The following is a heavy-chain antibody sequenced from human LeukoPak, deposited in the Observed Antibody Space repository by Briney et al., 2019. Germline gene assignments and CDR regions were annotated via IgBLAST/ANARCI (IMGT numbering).Heavy chain of an antibody. CDR2: ISGSGGST. CDR3: AKVPYRYSSGWQDY. Sequence: PGGSLRLSCAASGFTFSSYAMSWVRRAPGKGLEWVSAISGSGGSTYYADSVKGRFTISRDNSKNTLYLQMNSLRAEDTAVYYCAKVPYRYSSGWQDYWGQGTLVTVSS. CDR1: GFTFSSYA. V-gene: IGHV3-23*01. J-gene: IGHJ4*02. D-gene: IGHD6-19*01.